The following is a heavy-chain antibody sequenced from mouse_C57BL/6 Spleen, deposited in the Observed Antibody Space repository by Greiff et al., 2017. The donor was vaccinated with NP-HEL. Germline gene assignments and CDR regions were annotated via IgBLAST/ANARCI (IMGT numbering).Heavy chain of an antibody. J-gene: IGHJ2*01. CDR3: AKGLITTVVATDY. CDR1: GYTFTDYY. V-gene: IGHV1-19*01. D-gene: IGHD1-1*01. CDR2: INPYNGGT. Sequence: VQLKESGPVLVKPGASVKMSCKASGYTFTDYYMNWVKQSHGKSLEWIGVINPYNGGTSYNQKFKGKATLTVDKSSSTAYMELNSLTSEDSAVYYCAKGLITTVVATDYWGQGTTLTVSS.